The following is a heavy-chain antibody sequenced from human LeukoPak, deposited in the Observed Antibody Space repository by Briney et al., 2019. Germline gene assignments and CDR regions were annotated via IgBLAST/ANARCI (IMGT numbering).Heavy chain of an antibody. D-gene: IGHD3-3*01. J-gene: IGHJ4*02. Sequence: ASVKVSCKASGYTSTGYYMHWVRQAPGRGLEWMGWINPNSGGTNYAQKFQGRVTMTRDTSISTAYMELSRLRSDDTAVYYCARSDTIFGVAPGGNWGQGTLVTVSS. V-gene: IGHV1-2*02. CDR3: ARSDTIFGVAPGGN. CDR2: INPNSGGT. CDR1: GYTSTGYY.